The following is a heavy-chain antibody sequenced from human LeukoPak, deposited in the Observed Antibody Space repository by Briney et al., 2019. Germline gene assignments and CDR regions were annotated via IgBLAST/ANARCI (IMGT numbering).Heavy chain of an antibody. CDR3: AKTHTQLLLESQWFQH. Sequence: GGSLRLSCAASGFTFSSYGMHWVRQAPGKGLEWVAVISYDGSNKYYADSVKGRFTISRDNSKNTLYLQMNSLRAEDTAVYYCAKTHTQLLLESQWFQHWGQGTLVTVSS. CDR1: GFTFSSYG. CDR2: ISYDGSNK. J-gene: IGHJ1*01. V-gene: IGHV3-30*18. D-gene: IGHD2-2*01.